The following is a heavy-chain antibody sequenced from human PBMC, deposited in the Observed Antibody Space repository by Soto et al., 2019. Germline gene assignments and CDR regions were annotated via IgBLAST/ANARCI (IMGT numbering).Heavy chain of an antibody. J-gene: IGHJ5*02. CDR1: GGSISSYY. Sequence: SETLSLTCTVSGGSISSYYWSWIRQPPGKGLEWIGYIYHSGSTYYNPSLKSRVTISVDLSKNQFSLKLTSVTAADTAVYYCAREENYDILTGDTGWFDPWGQGILVTVSS. CDR2: IYHSGST. V-gene: IGHV4-59*12. CDR3: AREENYDILTGDTGWFDP. D-gene: IGHD3-9*01.